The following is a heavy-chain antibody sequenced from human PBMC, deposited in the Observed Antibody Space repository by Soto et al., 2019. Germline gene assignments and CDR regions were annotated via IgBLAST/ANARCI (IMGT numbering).Heavy chain of an antibody. Sequence: SGPTLVNPTQTLTLTCTFSGFSLSTSGVGVGWIRQPPGKALEWLAVVYWDDTKHYSPSLKSRLTITKDTSKNQVVLTMTNMDPVDTATYYCAHKGGRGAGMAVWGQGTTVTVSS. CDR2: VYWDDTK. J-gene: IGHJ6*02. D-gene: IGHD2-15*01. CDR1: GFSLSTSGVG. V-gene: IGHV2-5*02. CDR3: AHKGGRGAGMAV.